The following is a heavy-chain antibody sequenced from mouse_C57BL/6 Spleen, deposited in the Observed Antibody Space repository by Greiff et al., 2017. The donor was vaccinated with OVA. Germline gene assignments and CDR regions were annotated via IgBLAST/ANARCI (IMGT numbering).Heavy chain of an antibody. CDR2: IYPGSGNT. J-gene: IGHJ1*03. V-gene: IGHV1-84*01. Sequence: QVQLQQSGPELVKPGASVKLSCKASGYTFTDYYINWVQQRPGQGLEWIGWIYPGSGNTKYNEKFKGTATFTVDTSSSTAYMQLSSLTSEDSAVYFCARRCYYGSSYWYFDVWGTGTTVTVSS. CDR3: ARRCYYGSSYWYFDV. CDR1: GYTFTDYY. D-gene: IGHD1-1*01.